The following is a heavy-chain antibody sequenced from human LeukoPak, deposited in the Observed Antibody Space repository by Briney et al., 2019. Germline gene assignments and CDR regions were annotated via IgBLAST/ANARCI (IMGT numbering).Heavy chain of an antibody. CDR1: GYTFTSYG. Sequence: ASVKVSCKASGYTFTSYGTSWVRQAPGQGLEWMGWISAYNGNTNYAQKLQGRVTMTTDTSTSTDYMELRSLRSDDTAVYYCARLDSSGYYAYWGQGTLVTVSS. V-gene: IGHV1-18*01. J-gene: IGHJ4*02. CDR3: ARLDSSGYYAY. D-gene: IGHD3-22*01. CDR2: ISAYNGNT.